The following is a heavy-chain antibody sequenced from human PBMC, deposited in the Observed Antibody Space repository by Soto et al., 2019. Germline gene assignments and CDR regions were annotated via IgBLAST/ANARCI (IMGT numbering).Heavy chain of an antibody. Sequence: QVQLVQSGAEVKKPGSSVKVSCKASGGTFSSYAISWVRQAPGQGLEWMGGIIPIFGTANYAQKFQGRVTITADESTSTAYMELSSLRSEDTAVYYCARQIVVVPAAMDYYGMDVWGQGTTFTVSS. CDR3: ARQIVVVPAAMDYYGMDV. D-gene: IGHD2-2*01. J-gene: IGHJ6*02. CDR1: GGTFSSYA. V-gene: IGHV1-69*01. CDR2: IIPIFGTA.